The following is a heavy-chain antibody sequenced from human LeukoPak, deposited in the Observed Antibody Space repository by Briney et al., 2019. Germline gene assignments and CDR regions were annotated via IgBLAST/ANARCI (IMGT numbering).Heavy chain of an antibody. CDR3: AREFYVSIAVAEWSVPSYYYYMDV. Sequence: GASVKVSCKASGYTFTSYGISWVRQAPGQGLEWMGWISAYNGNTNYAQKLQGRVTMTTDTSTSTAYMELRSLRSDDTAVYYCAREFYVSIAVAEWSVPSYYYYMDVWGKGTTVTISS. CDR2: ISAYNGNT. J-gene: IGHJ6*03. CDR1: GYTFTSYG. V-gene: IGHV1-18*01. D-gene: IGHD6-19*01.